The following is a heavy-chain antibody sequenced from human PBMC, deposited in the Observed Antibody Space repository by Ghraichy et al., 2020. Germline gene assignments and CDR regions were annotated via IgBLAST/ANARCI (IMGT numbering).Heavy chain of an antibody. CDR1: GFTFSSYA. CDR2: ISGSGGST. CDR3: AKDSALGEYYYDSSGYRFDY. Sequence: SCAASGFTFSSYAMSWVRQAPGKGLEWVSAISGSGGSTYYADSVKGRFTISRDNSENTLYLQMNSLRAEDTAVYYCAKDSALGEYYYDSSGYRFDYWGQGTLVTVSS. J-gene: IGHJ4*02. V-gene: IGHV3-23*01. D-gene: IGHD3-22*01.